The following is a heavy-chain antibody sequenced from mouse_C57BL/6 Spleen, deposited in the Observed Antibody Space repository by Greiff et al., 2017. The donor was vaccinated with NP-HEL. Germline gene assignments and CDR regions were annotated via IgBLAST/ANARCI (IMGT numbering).Heavy chain of an antibody. V-gene: IGHV5-6*01. D-gene: IGHD1-1*01. J-gene: IGHJ2*01. CDR3: ARHDYGSSYFFDY. Sequence: EVNVVESGGDLVKPGGSLKLSCAASGFTFSSYGMSWVRQTPDKRLEWVATISSGGSYTYYPDSVKGRFTISRDNAKNTLYLQMSSLKSEDTAMYYCARHDYGSSYFFDYWGQGTTLTVSS. CDR2: ISSGGSYT. CDR1: GFTFSSYG.